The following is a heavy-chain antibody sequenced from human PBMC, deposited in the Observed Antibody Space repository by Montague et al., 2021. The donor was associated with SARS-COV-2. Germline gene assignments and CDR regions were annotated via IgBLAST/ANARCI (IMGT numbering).Heavy chain of an antibody. V-gene: IGHV4-59*01. CDR1: GGSIYSYY. CDR3: VGDTQYYDDNAWDDWFDP. J-gene: IGHJ5*02. CDR2: VSHKGRT. Sequence: SETLSLTCTVSGGSIYSYYWSWVRRPPGKGLEWIGHVSHKGRTNYNPSLKSRVTISVDTSNNYFSLRLSSVTAADTAVYYCVGDTQYYDDNAWDDWFDPWGQGTLVTVSS. D-gene: IGHD3-16*01.